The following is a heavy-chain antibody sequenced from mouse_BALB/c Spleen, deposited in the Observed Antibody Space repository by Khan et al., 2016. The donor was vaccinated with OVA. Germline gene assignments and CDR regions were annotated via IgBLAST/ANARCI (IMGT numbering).Heavy chain of an antibody. Sequence: QIQLVQSGPELKKPGETVKISCKASGYTLTNYGMNWVKQAPGKGLKWMGWINTYTGEPTYAEDFKGRIAFSLETSASTAYLQINNLKNEDTATYFCARANGNCWFAYWGQGTLVTVSA. J-gene: IGHJ3*01. CDR2: INTYTGEP. CDR3: ARANGNCWFAY. V-gene: IGHV9-3-1*01. CDR1: GYTLTNYG. D-gene: IGHD2-1*01.